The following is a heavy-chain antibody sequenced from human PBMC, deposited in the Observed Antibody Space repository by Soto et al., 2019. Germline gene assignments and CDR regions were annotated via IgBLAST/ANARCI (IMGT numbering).Heavy chain of an antibody. CDR1: GFTVTTSE. V-gene: IGHV3-48*03. J-gene: IGHJ6*02. Sequence: EVQLVESGGGLVQPGGSLKLSCTVSGFTVTTSEMNWVRQAPGKGLDWVAYINSGGVTLYEDSVKGRFTISRHNAQNSLFLQMNSLRAEDTALYYCTRDKGGQVAYGMDVWGQGTTVTVSS. CDR2: INSGGVTL. D-gene: IGHD2-15*01. CDR3: TRDKGGQVAYGMDV.